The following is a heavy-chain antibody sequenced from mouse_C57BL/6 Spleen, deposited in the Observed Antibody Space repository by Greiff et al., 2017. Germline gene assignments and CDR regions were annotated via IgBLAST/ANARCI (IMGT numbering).Heavy chain of an antibody. CDR2: IYPSDSYT. CDR3: AGYDYGEAY. J-gene: IGHJ3*01. V-gene: IGHV1-50*01. D-gene: IGHD2-4*01. CDR1: GYTFTSYW. Sequence: QVQLQQPGAELVKPGASVKLSCKASGYTFTSYWMQWVKQRPGQGLEWIGEIYPSDSYTNYTQTFKGKATLTVNTSSSTAYMQLSSLTSEDSAVYYCAGYDYGEAYWGQGTLVTVSA.